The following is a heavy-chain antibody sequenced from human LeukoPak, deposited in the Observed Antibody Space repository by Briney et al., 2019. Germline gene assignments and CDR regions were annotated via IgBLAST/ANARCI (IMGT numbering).Heavy chain of an antibody. CDR2: IYYIGST. D-gene: IGHD3-10*01. V-gene: IGHV4-59*01. CDR3: ASSRMVRGVIGN. J-gene: IGHJ4*02. CDR1: GGSIRSYY. Sequence: SETLSLTCTVSGGSIRSYYRSWIRQPPGKGLEWIGYIYYIGSTNNNPSLKSRVAISVDTSKNQFSLKLNSVTAADTAVYYCASSRMVRGVIGNWGQGTLVTVSS.